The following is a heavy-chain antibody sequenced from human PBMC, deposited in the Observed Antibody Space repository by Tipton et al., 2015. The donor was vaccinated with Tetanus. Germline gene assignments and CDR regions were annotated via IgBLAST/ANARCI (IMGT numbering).Heavy chain of an antibody. D-gene: IGHD2-8*02. J-gene: IGHJ5*02. CDR1: GGSLRSGDHY. CDR2: ISASGST. CDR3: ARATSTGPAYNWFDP. V-gene: IGHV4-61*08. Sequence: TLSLTCTVSGGSLRSGDHYWSWIRQPPGKGLEWLAYISASGSTDSNYSLKSRITISRDTSKNQFSLNVNSVTAADTAVYYCARATSTGPAYNWFDPWGQGTLVTVSS.